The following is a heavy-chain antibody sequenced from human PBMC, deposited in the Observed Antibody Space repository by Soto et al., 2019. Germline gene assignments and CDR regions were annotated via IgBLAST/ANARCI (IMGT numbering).Heavy chain of an antibody. CDR1: GGSISSGGYY. V-gene: IGHV4-31*03. CDR3: ARTRYSSSWYPFDY. J-gene: IGHJ4*02. Sequence: PSETLSLTCTVPGGSISSGGYYWSWIRQHPGKGLEWIGYIYYSGSTYYNPSLKSRVTISVDTSKNQFSLKLSSVTAADTAVYYCARTRYSSSWYPFDYWGQGTLVTVSS. CDR2: IYYSGST. D-gene: IGHD6-13*01.